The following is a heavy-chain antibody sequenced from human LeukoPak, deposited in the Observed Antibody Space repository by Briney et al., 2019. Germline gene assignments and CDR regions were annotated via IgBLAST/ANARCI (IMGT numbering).Heavy chain of an antibody. Sequence: GGSLRLSCAASGFTFSSYWMHWVRQAPGKGLVWVSRINSDGSSTSYADSVKGRFTISRDNAKNTLYLQMNSLRAEDTAVYYCARGVTMVRGAFYFDYWGQGTLVTVSS. J-gene: IGHJ4*02. CDR1: GFTFSSYW. CDR2: INSDGSST. V-gene: IGHV3-74*01. D-gene: IGHD3-10*01. CDR3: ARGVTMVRGAFYFDY.